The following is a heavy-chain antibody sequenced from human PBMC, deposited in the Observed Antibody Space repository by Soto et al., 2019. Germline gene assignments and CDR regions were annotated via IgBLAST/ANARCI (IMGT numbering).Heavy chain of an antibody. CDR2: IFYSGST. CDR3: VRGPVHIVLVPAPRWFDP. CDR1: GGSISSGDYY. V-gene: IGHV4-30-4*01. J-gene: IGHJ5*02. Sequence: SETLSLTCTVSGGSISSGDYYWSWMRQPPGKGLEWIGYIFYSGSTYYNPSLKSRVTISVDTSKNQFSLKLSSVTAADTALYYCVRGPVHIVLVPAPRWFDPWGQGTLVTV. D-gene: IGHD2-2*01.